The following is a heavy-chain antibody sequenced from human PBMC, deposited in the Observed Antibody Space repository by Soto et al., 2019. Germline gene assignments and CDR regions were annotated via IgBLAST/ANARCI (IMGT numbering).Heavy chain of an antibody. CDR3: ARSSGGSGKLWNYYGMDV. Sequence: PGGSLRLSCAASGFTFSSYAMSWVRQAPGKGLEWVSSISSGSSYIYYADSVKGRFTISRDNAKNSLYLQMNSLRAEDTAVYYYARSSGGSGKLWNYYGMDVWGQGTTVTVSS. CDR2: ISSGSSYI. D-gene: IGHD3-10*01. V-gene: IGHV3-21*06. CDR1: GFTFSSYA. J-gene: IGHJ6*02.